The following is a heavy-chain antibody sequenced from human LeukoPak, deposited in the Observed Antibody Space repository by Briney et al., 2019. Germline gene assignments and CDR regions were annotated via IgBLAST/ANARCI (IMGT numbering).Heavy chain of an antibody. V-gene: IGHV4-59*01. J-gene: IGHJ5*02. CDR1: GGSISSYY. D-gene: IGHD3-10*01. CDR2: IYYSGST. Sequence: SETLSLTCTVSGGSISSYYWSWIRQPPGKGLEWIGYIYYSGSTNYNPSLKSRVTISVDTSKNQFSLKLSSVTAADTAVYYCARDHGVLWFGEVGFDLWGQGTLVTVSS. CDR3: ARDHGVLWFGEVGFDL.